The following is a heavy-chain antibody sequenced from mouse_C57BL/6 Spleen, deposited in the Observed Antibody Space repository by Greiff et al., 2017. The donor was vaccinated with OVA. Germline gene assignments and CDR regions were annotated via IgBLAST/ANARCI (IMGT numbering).Heavy chain of an antibody. D-gene: IGHD1-1*01. CDR1: GFSLTSYG. CDR2: IWRGGST. CDR3: AKNAYYYGSSLWYFDV. Sequence: VMLVESGPGLVQPSQSLSITCTVSGFSLTSYGVHWVRQSPGKGLEWLGVIWRGGSTDYNAAFMSSLSITKDNSTSQVFFKMNSLQADDTAIYYCAKNAYYYGSSLWYFDVWGTGTTVTVSS. J-gene: IGHJ1*03. V-gene: IGHV2-5*01.